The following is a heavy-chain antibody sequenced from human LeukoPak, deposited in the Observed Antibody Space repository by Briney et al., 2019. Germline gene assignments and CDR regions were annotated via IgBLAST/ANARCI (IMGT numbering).Heavy chain of an antibody. V-gene: IGHV3-48*01. CDR2: IISSSNTI. Sequence: GGSLTHSCAVSGFTFSTHSMNWVRQAPGKGLEWVSYIISSSNTIYYADSVKGRFTISRDNAKNSLYLQMNSLRAEDTAVYYCARAVGHGSRSPRLDVWDPGNTVTVSS. CDR1: GFTFSTHS. D-gene: IGHD3-10*01. CDR3: ARAVGHGSRSPRLDV. J-gene: IGHJ6*02.